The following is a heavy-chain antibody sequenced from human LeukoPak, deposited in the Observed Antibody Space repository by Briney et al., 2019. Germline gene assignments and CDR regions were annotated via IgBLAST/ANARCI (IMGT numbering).Heavy chain of an antibody. CDR2: ISSSSSTI. CDR1: GFTFSCYS. J-gene: IGHJ5*02. V-gene: IGHV3-48*01. D-gene: IGHD3-3*01. Sequence: PGGSLRLSCAASGFTFSCYSMNWVRQAPGKGLEWVSYISSSSSTIYYADSVKGRFTISRDNAKNSLYLQMNSLRAEDTAVYYCARDLQDFWSGYPNWFDPWGQGTLVTVSS. CDR3: ARDLQDFWSGYPNWFDP.